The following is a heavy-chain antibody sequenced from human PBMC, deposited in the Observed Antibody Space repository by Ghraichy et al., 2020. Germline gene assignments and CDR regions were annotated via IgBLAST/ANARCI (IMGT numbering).Heavy chain of an antibody. CDR2: ISGSGGST. J-gene: IGHJ4*02. Sequence: GALRLSCAASGFTFSSYAMSWVRQAPGKGLEWVSAISGSGGSTYYADSVKGRFTISRDNSKNTLYLQMNSLRAEDTAVYYCGPDLQPIRPIDYWGQGTLVTVSS. D-gene: IGHD1-14*01. V-gene: IGHV3-23*01. CDR3: GPDLQPIRPIDY. CDR1: GFTFSSYA.